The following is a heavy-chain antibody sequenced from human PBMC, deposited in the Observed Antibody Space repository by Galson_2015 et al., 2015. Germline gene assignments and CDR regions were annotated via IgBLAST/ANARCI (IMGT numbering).Heavy chain of an antibody. V-gene: IGHV3-23*01. CDR1: GFTFSSDD. CDR2: ITGSGGSR. J-gene: IGHJ3*01. D-gene: IGHD2-15*01. Sequence: SVRLSCAASGFTFSSDDMTWVRQAPGRGLEWVSCITGSGGSRYFVDSVKVRCTISRDNSKNTLYLQMNSLRDEDTVVYYCAKGVSGSCYNAFDVWGQGTMVTVSS. CDR3: AKGVSGSCYNAFDV.